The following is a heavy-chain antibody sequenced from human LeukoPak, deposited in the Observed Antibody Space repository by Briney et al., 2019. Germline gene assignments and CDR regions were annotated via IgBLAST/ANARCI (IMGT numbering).Heavy chain of an antibody. CDR1: GDSVSNNSHS. V-gene: IGHV4-39*07. CDR3: ARGIVVLSGAAPFDF. D-gene: IGHD3-22*01. CDR2: IYFAGSP. Sequence: SETLSLTCTVSGDSVSNNSHSWGWIRQAPGKGLEWIGSIYFAGSPFFRPSLKSRLTLSLDTSKNQFSMRLSSVTAADTALYYCARGIVVLSGAAPFDFWGQGALVTVSS. J-gene: IGHJ4*02.